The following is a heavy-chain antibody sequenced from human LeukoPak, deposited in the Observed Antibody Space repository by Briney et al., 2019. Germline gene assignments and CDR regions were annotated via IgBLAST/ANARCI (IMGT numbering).Heavy chain of an antibody. Sequence: SETLSLTCTVSGGSISSYFWSWIRQPPGKGLEWIGYIYYSRNTNYNPSLKSRVTISVDTSKNQFSLKLSSVTAADTAVYYCARGIAALEGLVEYFQHWGQGTLVTVSS. CDR3: ARGIAALEGLVEYFQH. D-gene: IGHD6-13*01. J-gene: IGHJ1*01. V-gene: IGHV4-59*08. CDR1: GGSISSYF. CDR2: IYYSRNT.